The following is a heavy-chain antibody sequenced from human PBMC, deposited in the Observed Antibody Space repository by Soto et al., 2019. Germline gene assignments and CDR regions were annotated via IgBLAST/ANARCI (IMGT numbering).Heavy chain of an antibody. Sequence: EVQLVESGGGLVKPGGSLRLSCAASGFTFSNAWMNWVRQAPGKGLEWVGRIKSKTDGGTTDYAAPVKGRFTISRDDSKNTLYLQMNSLKTEDTAVYYCTTVRFDYYDSSGYYQTPLYWYFDLWGRGTLVTVSS. CDR1: GFTFSNAW. CDR3: TTVRFDYYDSSGYYQTPLYWYFDL. D-gene: IGHD3-22*01. V-gene: IGHV3-15*07. CDR2: IKSKTDGGTT. J-gene: IGHJ2*01.